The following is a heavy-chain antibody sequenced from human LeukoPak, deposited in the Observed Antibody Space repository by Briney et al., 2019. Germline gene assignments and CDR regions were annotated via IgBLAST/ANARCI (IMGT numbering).Heavy chain of an antibody. CDR1: AFSFSNYS. Sequence: GGSLRLSCVGSAFSFSNYSMHWVRQAPGKGLEWVSYISISSSTIYYADSVKGRFTISRGNAKNSLYLQMNNLRAGDTAVYYCARDVGYRSWFDPWGQGTRVTVSS. V-gene: IGHV3-48*01. D-gene: IGHD5-18*01. CDR3: ARDVGYRSWFDP. J-gene: IGHJ5*02. CDR2: ISISSSTI.